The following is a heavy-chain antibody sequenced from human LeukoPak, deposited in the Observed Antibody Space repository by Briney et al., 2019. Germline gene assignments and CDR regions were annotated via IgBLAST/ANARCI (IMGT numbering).Heavy chain of an antibody. J-gene: IGHJ5*02. CDR3: ARGSMQNWFDP. Sequence: KPSETLSLTCTVSGGSISSSSYYWGWIRQPPGKGLEWIGSIYYSGSTYYNPSLKSRVTISVDTSKNQFSLKLSSVTAADTAVYYCARGSMQNWFDPWGQGTLVTVSS. CDR1: GGSISSSSYY. V-gene: IGHV4-39*07. CDR2: IYYSGST.